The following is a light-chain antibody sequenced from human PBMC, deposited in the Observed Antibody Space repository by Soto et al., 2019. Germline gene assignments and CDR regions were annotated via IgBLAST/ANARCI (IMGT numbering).Light chain of an antibody. CDR1: QTINTY. J-gene: IGKJ1*01. V-gene: IGKV1-39*01. CDR3: QQTYRSTWT. CDR2: ATS. Sequence: DIQITQSPSSLSAFVGDRVTITWRASQTINTYLNWYQQRPGKAPKLLIYATSTLQSGVPSRFSGGGSGTDSTLTISSLQPEDSATYYCQQTYRSTWTFGQGTKVDI.